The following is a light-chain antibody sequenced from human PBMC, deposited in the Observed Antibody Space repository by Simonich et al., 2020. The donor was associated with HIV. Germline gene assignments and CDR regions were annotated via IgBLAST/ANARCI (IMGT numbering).Light chain of an antibody. CDR2: GDN. V-gene: IGLV6-57*03. Sequence: NFMLTQPHSVSESPGKTVTISCPRSSGSIASNYVHWYQQRPGSAPPTVIYGDNQRPSGVPDRFSGSIDSSSNSASLTISGLKTEDEADYYCQSYDSSNHWVFGGGTKVTVL. CDR3: QSYDSSNHWV. J-gene: IGLJ3*02. CDR1: SGSIASNY.